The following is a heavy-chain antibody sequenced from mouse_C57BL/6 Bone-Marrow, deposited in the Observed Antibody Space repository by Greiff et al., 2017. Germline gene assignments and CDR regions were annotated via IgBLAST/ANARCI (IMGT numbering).Heavy chain of an antibody. D-gene: IGHD1-1*01. J-gene: IGHJ4*01. CDR1: GFTFTDYY. Sequence: EVQLQQSGPVLVKPGPSVKISCKASGFTFTDYYMHWVKQSHGKSLEWIGLVYPYNGGTSYNQKFKGKATLTVDTSSSTAYMELNSLTSEDSAVYYCASTTVVAPHYYAMDYWGQGTSVTVSS. CDR3: ASTTVVAPHYYAMDY. CDR2: VYPYNGGT. V-gene: IGHV1-36*01.